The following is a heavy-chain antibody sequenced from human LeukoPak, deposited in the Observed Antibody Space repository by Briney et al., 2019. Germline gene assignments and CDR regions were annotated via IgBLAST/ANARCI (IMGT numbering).Heavy chain of an antibody. J-gene: IGHJ5*02. D-gene: IGHD3-22*01. CDR2: ISYDGSNK. CDR3: AREWFP. Sequence: PGGSLRLSCAVSGFTFSSYAMHWDRQAPGKGLEWVAVISYDGSNKYYADSVKGRFTISRDNSKNTLYLQMNSLRAEDTAAYYCAREWFPWGQGTLVTVSS. CDR1: GFTFSSYA. V-gene: IGHV3-30-3*01.